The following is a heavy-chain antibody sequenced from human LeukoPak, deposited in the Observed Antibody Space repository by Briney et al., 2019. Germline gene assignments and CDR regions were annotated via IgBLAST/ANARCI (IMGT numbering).Heavy chain of an antibody. CDR3: AKAPLSYYDTDNWFDP. D-gene: IGHD3-22*01. Sequence: PGGSLRLSCAASGFTFDDYAMHWVRQAPGKGLEWVSGISWNSGSIGYADSVKGRFTISRDNAKNSLYLQMNSLRAEDTALYYCAKAPLSYYDTDNWFDPWGQGTLVTVSS. V-gene: IGHV3-9*01. CDR1: GFTFDDYA. CDR2: ISWNSGSI. J-gene: IGHJ5*02.